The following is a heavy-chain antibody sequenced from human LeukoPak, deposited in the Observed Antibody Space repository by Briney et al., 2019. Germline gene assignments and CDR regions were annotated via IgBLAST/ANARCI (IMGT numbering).Heavy chain of an antibody. CDR1: GGSISPGGFY. V-gene: IGHV4-61*02. CDR2: ISASRTT. J-gene: IGHJ4*02. Sequence: SETLSLTCTVSGGSISPGGFYWSWIRQPAGEGLEWIGRISASRTTTYNPSLRGRVTISVDTSKNQFSLKLRSVTAADTAVYYCAKAGWSDALRFDYWGPGTLVTVSS. D-gene: IGHD1-1*01. CDR3: AKAGWSDALRFDY.